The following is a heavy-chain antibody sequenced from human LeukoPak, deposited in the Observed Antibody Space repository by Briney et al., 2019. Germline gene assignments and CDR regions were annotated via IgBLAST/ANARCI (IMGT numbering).Heavy chain of an antibody. CDR2: IFPGDSDT. J-gene: IGHJ4*02. CDR1: GYSFSSYW. V-gene: IGHV5-51*01. D-gene: IGHD5-18*01. Sequence: GESLKISCKGSGYSFSSYWIAWVRQMPGKGLEWMGIIFPGDSDTRYSPSFQGQVTISADKSINTAYLQWSSLKASDTAIYYCARRGEAMDPFDYWGQGTLVTVSS. CDR3: ARRGEAMDPFDY.